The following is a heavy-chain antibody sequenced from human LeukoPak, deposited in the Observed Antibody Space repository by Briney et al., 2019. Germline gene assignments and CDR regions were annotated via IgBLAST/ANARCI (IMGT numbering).Heavy chain of an antibody. V-gene: IGHV3-21*01. J-gene: IGHJ4*02. Sequence: GGSLRLSCAASGFTFSSYSMNWVRRAPGKGLEWVSSISSSSTYIYYADSVKGRFTVSRDNAKNSLYLQMNSLRAEDTAVYYCARDLSRGADYWGQGTLVTVSS. CDR1: GFTFSSYS. CDR3: ARDLSRGADY. CDR2: ISSSSTYI. D-gene: IGHD4/OR15-4a*01.